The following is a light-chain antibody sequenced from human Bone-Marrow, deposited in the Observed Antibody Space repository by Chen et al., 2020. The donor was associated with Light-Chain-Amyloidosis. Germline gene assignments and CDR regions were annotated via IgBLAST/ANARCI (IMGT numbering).Light chain of an antibody. CDR2: EDD. J-gene: IGLJ3*02. CDR3: QSYQGSSQGV. CDR1: SGSIATNY. Sequence: NFMLTQPHSVSESPGKTVIISCTRSSGSIATNYVQWYQQRPGSSPTTVIYEDDQRPSGFPDRFSGSIDRSSTSASLTISGLKTEDVADYYCQSYQGSSQGVFGGGTKLTVL. V-gene: IGLV6-57*01.